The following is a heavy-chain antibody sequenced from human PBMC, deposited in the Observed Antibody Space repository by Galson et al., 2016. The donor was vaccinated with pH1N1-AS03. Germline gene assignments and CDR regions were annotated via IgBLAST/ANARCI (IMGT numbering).Heavy chain of an antibody. CDR1: GFIFSSYW. V-gene: IGHV3-74*01. Sequence: SLRLSCAASGFIFSSYWMHWVRQVPGKGLVWVARINSDGSRTRYADSVEGRFTISRDNAKNTLYLQMDSLRAEDTAVYYCAREPYHPPYFDYWGQGTLVTVFS. J-gene: IGHJ4*02. CDR3: AREPYHPPYFDY. CDR2: INSDGSRT.